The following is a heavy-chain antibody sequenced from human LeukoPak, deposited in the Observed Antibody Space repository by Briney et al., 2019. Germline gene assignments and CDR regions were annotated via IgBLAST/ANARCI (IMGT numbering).Heavy chain of an antibody. Sequence: GGSLRLSCAASGFTFSDYYMSWIRQAPGKGLEWVSYISSSGSTIYYADSVKGRFTISRDNAKNSLYLQMNSLRGEDTAVYYCARALTDTYYYYGMDVWGQGTTVTVSS. CDR3: ARALTDTYYYYGMDV. CDR2: ISSSGSTI. CDR1: GFTFSDYY. V-gene: IGHV3-11*01. J-gene: IGHJ6*02.